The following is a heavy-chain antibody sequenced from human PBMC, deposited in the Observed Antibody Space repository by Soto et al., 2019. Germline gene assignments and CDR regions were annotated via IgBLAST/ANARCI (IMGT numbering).Heavy chain of an antibody. CDR2: INHSGST. V-gene: IGHV4-34*01. J-gene: IGHJ6*02. D-gene: IGHD1-1*01. CDR1: GGSFSGYY. CDR3: ARVYPQLYYYYYYGMDV. Sequence: SETLSLTCAVYGGSFSGYYWSWIRQPPGKGLEWIGEINHSGSTNYNPSLKSRVTISVDTSKNQFSLKLSSVTAADTAVYCCARVYPQLYYYYYYGMDVWGQGTTVTVSS.